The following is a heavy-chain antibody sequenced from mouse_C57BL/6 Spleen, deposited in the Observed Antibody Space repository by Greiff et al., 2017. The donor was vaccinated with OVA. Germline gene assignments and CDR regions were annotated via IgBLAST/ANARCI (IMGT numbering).Heavy chain of an antibody. J-gene: IGHJ2*01. CDR2: ISYDGSN. CDR3: ATYDYGYFDY. V-gene: IGHV3-6*01. Sequence: EVQLQQSGPGLVKPSPSLSLSCSVTGYSITSGYFWNWIRQFPGNKLEWMGYISYDGSNNYNPSLKNRISITRDTSKNQFFLKLNSVTTEDTATYYCATYDYGYFDYWGQGTTLTVSS. CDR1: GYSITSGYF. D-gene: IGHD2-4*01.